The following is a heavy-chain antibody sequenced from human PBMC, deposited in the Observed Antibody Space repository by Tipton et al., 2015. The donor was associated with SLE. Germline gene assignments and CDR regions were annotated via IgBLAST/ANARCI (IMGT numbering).Heavy chain of an antibody. CDR2: ISHDGSNK. CDR1: GFTFSSYA. V-gene: IGHV3-30-3*01. D-gene: IGHD3-16*01. Sequence: SLRLSCAASGFTFSSYAMHWVRQAPGKGLEWVAVISHDGSNKYYADSVKGRFTISRDNSKNTLYLQMNSLRAEDTAIYFCASSLLPRWGLDPWGQGTLVTVSS. J-gene: IGHJ5*02. CDR3: ASSLLPRWGLDP.